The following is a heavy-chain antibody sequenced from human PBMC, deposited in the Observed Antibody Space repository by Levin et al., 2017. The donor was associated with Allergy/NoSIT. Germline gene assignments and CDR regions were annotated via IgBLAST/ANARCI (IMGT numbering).Heavy chain of an antibody. CDR3: ARGGFRISNYYYFGMDV. CDR1: GFTFSDYY. CDR2: ISNSGSTI. J-gene: IGHJ6*02. Sequence: GESLKISCVASGFTFSDYYINWIRQAPGKGLEWVSHISNSGSTIYYADSVKGRFTISRDNAKNSLYLQMNSLRAEDTAVYYCARGGFRISNYYYFGMDVWGQGTTVTVSS. V-gene: IGHV3-11*01.